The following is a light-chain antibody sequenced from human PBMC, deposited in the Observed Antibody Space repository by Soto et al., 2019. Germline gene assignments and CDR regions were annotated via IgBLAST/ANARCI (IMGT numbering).Light chain of an antibody. Sequence: QSVLTQPASVSGCPGQSITMSCTGTSSDVGGYKYVSWYQQHPDKAPKLIIFEVSNRPSGISSRFSGSKSGNTASLTISGLQAEDEADYYCASYTSSSTSVIFGRGTKVTVL. CDR2: EVS. J-gene: IGLJ2*01. V-gene: IGLV2-14*01. CDR3: ASYTSSSTSVI. CDR1: SSDVGGYKY.